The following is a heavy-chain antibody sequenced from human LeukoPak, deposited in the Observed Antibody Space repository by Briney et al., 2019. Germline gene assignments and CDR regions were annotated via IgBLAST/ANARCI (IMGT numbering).Heavy chain of an antibody. Sequence: ASVKVSCKASGYTFTGYYMHWVRQATGQGLEWTRWINPYSGGTNYVQKYQGRVTMTRDTSISTAYMELSRLRSDDTAVYYCARDMVRGVITPYYYYYMDVWGKGTTVTVSS. V-gene: IGHV1-2*02. J-gene: IGHJ6*03. CDR1: GYTFTGYY. CDR2: INPYSGGT. CDR3: ARDMVRGVITPYYYYYMDV. D-gene: IGHD3-10*01.